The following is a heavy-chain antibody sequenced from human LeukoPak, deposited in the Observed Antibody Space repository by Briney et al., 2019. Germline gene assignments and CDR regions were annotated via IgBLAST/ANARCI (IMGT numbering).Heavy chain of an antibody. J-gene: IGHJ6*04. Sequence: ASVKVSCKASGFTFTSYGISWVRQAPGQGLEWMGWISAYNGNTNYAQKLQGRVTMTTDTSTSTAYMELRSLRSDDTAVYYCARNTNWSGYFCMDVWGKGTTVTVSS. CDR1: GFTFTSYG. D-gene: IGHD3-3*01. CDR2: ISAYNGNT. V-gene: IGHV1-18*01. CDR3: ARNTNWSGYFCMDV.